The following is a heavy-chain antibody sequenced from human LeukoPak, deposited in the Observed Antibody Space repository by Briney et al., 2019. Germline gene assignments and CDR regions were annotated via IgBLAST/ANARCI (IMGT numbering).Heavy chain of an antibody. Sequence: SETLSLTCAVYGGSFSGYYWRWVRQPPGKGLEWIGDINHSGSTNYNPSLKSRVIISVNTSKNHSSLKLSSVTAADTAVYYCASSDGPADYYDSSGYCDYWGQGTLVTVSS. D-gene: IGHD3-22*01. CDR3: ASSDGPADYYDSSGYCDY. J-gene: IGHJ4*02. CDR1: GGSFSGYY. V-gene: IGHV4-34*01. CDR2: INHSGST.